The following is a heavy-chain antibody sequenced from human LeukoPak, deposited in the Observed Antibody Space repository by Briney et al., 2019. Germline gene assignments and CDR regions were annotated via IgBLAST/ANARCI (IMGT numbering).Heavy chain of an antibody. D-gene: IGHD4-23*01. V-gene: IGHV3-74*01. Sequence: GGPLRLSCAVSGFTFSDYWMHWVRQASGKGLVWISRINTDGSVTDYADSVKGRFTISRDNAKNTLYLQMNSLITEDTALYYCTRSFGGSGDYWGQGTLVTVSS. CDR3: TRSFGGSGDY. CDR1: GFTFSDYW. CDR2: INTDGSVT. J-gene: IGHJ4*02.